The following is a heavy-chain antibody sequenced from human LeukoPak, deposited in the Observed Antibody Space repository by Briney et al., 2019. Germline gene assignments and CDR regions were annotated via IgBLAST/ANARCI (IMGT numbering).Heavy chain of an antibody. CDR3: ARAVYYDSSGYLFDF. CDR2: IYYRGST. CDR1: GGSISSYY. D-gene: IGHD3-22*01. V-gene: IGHV4-59*01. Sequence: PSETLSLTCTVSGGSISSYYWSWIRQPPGKGLEWIGYIYYRGSTNYNPSLKSRVTISIDTSKNQFSLKLSSVTAADTAVYYCARAVYYDSSGYLFDFWGQGTLVTVSS. J-gene: IGHJ4*02.